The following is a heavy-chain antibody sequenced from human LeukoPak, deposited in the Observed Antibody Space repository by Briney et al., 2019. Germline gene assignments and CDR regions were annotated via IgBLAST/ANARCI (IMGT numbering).Heavy chain of an antibody. Sequence: SETLSLTCALSGYSISSGYFWGWPCHSPGKGLGGIGSFSDRWGTYYDASLQSRVTISIDTFKNSFSLRLNSVTAADTAVYYCVRATALHWVDVWGKGTTVTVSS. V-gene: IGHV4-38-2*01. CDR1: GYSISSGYF. CDR2: FSDRWGT. CDR3: VRATALHWVDV. J-gene: IGHJ6*04. D-gene: IGHD3-16*01.